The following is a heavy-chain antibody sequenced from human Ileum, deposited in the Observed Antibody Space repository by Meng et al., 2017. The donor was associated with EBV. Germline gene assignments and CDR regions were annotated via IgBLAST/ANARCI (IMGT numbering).Heavy chain of an antibody. CDR3: AVSTMTGSWLDP. CDR1: GDTFNTFA. J-gene: IGHJ5*02. Sequence: QVHLVQSGAEVKKPGSSGKGSCTASGDTFNTFAVNWMRQAPGQGLEWMGTIVPLFGKTNYARKFQGRVTITADASAKTVYMELTSVRYEDTAVFFCAVSTMTGSWLDPWGQGTLVTVSS. CDR2: IVPLFGKT. D-gene: IGHD3-3*01. V-gene: IGHV1-69*15.